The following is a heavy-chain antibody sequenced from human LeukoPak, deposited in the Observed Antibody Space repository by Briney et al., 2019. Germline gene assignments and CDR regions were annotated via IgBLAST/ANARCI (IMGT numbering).Heavy chain of an antibody. V-gene: IGHV5-51*01. CDR1: GSSFTSYW. CDR2: IYPGDSDT. J-gene: IGHJ4*02. CDR3: ARPPSRDGYNLGY. Sequence: PGESLKISCQGSGSSFTSYWIGWVRQLPGKGLEWMGIIYPGDSDTRYSPSFQGQVTISADKSISTAYLQWSSLKASDTAMYYCARPPSRDGYNLGYWGQGTLVTVSS. D-gene: IGHD5-24*01.